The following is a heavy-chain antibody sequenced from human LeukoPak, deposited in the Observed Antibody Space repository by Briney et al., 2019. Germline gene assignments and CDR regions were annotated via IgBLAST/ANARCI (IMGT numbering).Heavy chain of an antibody. CDR2: ISDGGSGQ. CDR1: EFTFMNYA. CDR3: ARDYKYAFDN. V-gene: IGHV3-30*04. Sequence: GGSLRVSCAASEFTFMNYAIHWVRQARGKALEWVTIISDGGSGQYYADSVKGRFTISGDKAKNSLYLQMNSLRVEDTAVYYCARDYKYAFDNWGQGTLVTVSS. J-gene: IGHJ4*02. D-gene: IGHD5-24*01.